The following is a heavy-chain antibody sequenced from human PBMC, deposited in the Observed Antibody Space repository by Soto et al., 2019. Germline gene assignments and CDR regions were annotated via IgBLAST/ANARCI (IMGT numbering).Heavy chain of an antibody. CDR3: ARQGAVAGNYYYYMDV. V-gene: IGHV4-59*08. D-gene: IGHD6-19*01. J-gene: IGHJ6*03. CDR2: IYYSGST. CDR1: GGSISSYY. Sequence: TSETLSLTCTVSGGSISSYYWSWIRQPPGKGLEWIGYIYYSGSTNYNPSLKSRVTISVDTSKNQFSLKLSSVTAADTAVYYCARQGAVAGNYYYYMDVWGKGTTVTVSS.